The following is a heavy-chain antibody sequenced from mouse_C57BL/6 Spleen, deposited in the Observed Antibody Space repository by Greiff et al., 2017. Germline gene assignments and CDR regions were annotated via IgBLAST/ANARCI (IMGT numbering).Heavy chain of an antibody. Sequence: EVQLQQSGPELVKPGASVKISCKASGYTFTDYYMNWVKQSHGKSLEWIGDINPNNGGTSYNQKFKGKATLTVDKSSSTAYMELRSLTSEDSAVYYCARQAYYSNYPAWFAYWGQGTLVTVSA. CDR1: GYTFTDYY. CDR2: INPNNGGT. D-gene: IGHD2-5*01. J-gene: IGHJ3*01. CDR3: ARQAYYSNYPAWFAY. V-gene: IGHV1-26*01.